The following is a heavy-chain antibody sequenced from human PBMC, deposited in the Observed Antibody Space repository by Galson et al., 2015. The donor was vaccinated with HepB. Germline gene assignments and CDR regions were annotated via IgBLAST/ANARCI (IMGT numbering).Heavy chain of an antibody. CDR2: IDPSDSYT. D-gene: IGHD3-3*01. J-gene: IGHJ4*02. V-gene: IGHV5-10-1*01. CDR3: ALTAMDWFFFDY. CDR1: GYSFTSYW. Sequence: QSGAEVKKPGESLRISCKGSGYSFTSYWISWVRQMPGKGLEWMGRIDPSDSYTNYSPSFQGHVTISADKSISTAYLQWSSLKASDTAMYYCALTAMDWFFFDYWGQGTLVTVSS.